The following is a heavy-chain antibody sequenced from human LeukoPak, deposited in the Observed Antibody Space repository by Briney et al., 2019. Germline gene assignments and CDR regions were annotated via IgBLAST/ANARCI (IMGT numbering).Heavy chain of an antibody. J-gene: IGHJ3*02. CDR3: ARDGSARPVTGGAFDI. CDR1: GGTFSTFS. CDR2: IIPIFGTA. Sequence: GASVKVSCKASGGTFSTFSITWVRQAPGQGLEWMGGIIPIFGTANYAQKFQGRVTITTDESTSTAYMELSSLRSEDTAVYYCARDGSARPVTGGAFDIWGQGTMVTVSS. V-gene: IGHV1-69*05. D-gene: IGHD6-6*01.